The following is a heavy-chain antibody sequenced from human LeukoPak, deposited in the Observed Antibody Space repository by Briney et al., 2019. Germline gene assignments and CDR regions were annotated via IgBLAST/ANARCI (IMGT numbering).Heavy chain of an antibody. D-gene: IGHD2-15*01. J-gene: IGHJ4*02. CDR3: ARDTGLLPLCDN. CDR2: IWYDGSNK. V-gene: IGHV3-33*01. CDR1: GFTFSSYG. Sequence: GRSLRLSCAASGFTFSSYGMHWVRQAPGKGLEWVAVIWYDGSNKYYADSVKGRFTISRDNSKNTLYLQMNSLRAEDTAVYYCARDTGLLPLCDNWGQGTLVTVSS.